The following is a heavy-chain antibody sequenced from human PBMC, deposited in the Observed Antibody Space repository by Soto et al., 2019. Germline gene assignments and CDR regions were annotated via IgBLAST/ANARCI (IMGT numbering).Heavy chain of an antibody. D-gene: IGHD3-10*02. CDR3: XXXDPPLFD. J-gene: IGHJ4*02. CDR2: ISAYNGNT. CDR1: GYTFSSYG. Sequence: QVQLVQSGAEVKKPGASVKVSCKASGYTFSSYGISWVRQAPGQGLEWMGWISAYNGNTNYAQKLQGRVTMTTDTXXXXXXXXXXXXXXXXXXXXXXXXXDPPLFDWGQGTLVTVSS. V-gene: IGHV1-18*01.